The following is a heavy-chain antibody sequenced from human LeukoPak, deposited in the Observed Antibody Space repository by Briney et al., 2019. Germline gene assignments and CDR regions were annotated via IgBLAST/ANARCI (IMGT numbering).Heavy chain of an antibody. CDR2: IKTKTDGGTT. J-gene: IGHJ4*02. V-gene: IGHV3-15*01. CDR1: GFTFSNAW. CDR3: TTAIRWELTTDY. D-gene: IGHD1-26*01. Sequence: GGSLRLSCAVSGFTFSNAWMSWVRQAPGKGLEWVGRIKTKTDGGTTDYAAPVKGRFTISRDDSKDTLYLQMNSLKTEDTAVYNCTTAIRWELTTDYWGQGTLVTVSS.